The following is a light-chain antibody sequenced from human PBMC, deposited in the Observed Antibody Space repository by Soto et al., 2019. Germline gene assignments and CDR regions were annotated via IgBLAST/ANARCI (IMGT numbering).Light chain of an antibody. Sequence: QSALTQPASVSGSPGQSITISCTGTSSDVGGYNYVSWYQQHPGKAPKLMIYEVSNRPSGVSNRFSGSKSGNTASLTISGLQAEDEADYYCSSYTSSSTVWVFGGGTRSPS. V-gene: IGLV2-14*01. J-gene: IGLJ3*02. CDR3: SSYTSSSTVWV. CDR1: SSDVGGYNY. CDR2: EVS.